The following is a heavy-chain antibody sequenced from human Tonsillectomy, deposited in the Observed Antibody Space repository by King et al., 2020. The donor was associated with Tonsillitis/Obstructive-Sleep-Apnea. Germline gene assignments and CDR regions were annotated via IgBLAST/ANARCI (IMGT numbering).Heavy chain of an antibody. CDR2: INHSGST. J-gene: IGHJ6*03. CDR1: GGSFSGYY. CDR3: ARGHYYNYYMDV. V-gene: IGHV4-34*01. Sequence: VQLQQWGAGLLKPSETLSLTCAVYGGSFSGYYWNWIRQPPGKGLEWIGEINHSGSTNSNPSLKSRITMSVDTSQNQFSLKLSSVTAADTAVYYCARGHYYNYYMDVWDKGTTVTVSS.